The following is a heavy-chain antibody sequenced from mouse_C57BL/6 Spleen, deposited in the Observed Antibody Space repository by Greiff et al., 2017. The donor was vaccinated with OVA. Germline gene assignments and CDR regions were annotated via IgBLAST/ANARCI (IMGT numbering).Heavy chain of an antibody. CDR1: EYEFPSYD. D-gene: IGHD4-1*01. J-gene: IGHJ1*03. CDR2: INSDGGST. CDR3: ANDVGYFDV. V-gene: IGHV5-2*01. Sequence: EVKLMESGGGLVQPGESLKLSCESNEYEFPSYDMSWVRKTPEKRLELVAAINSDGGSTYYPDTMERRFIISRDNTKKTLYLRMSSLRAEDTALYYCANDVGYFDVWGTGTTVTVSS.